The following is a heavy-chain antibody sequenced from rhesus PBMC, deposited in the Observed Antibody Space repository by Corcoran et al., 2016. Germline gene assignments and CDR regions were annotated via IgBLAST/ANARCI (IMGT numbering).Heavy chain of an antibody. CDR1: GGSISSSY. D-gene: IGHD4-23*01. CDR2: NYGGGTST. Sequence: QLQLQESGPGLVKPSETLSVTCAVSGGSISSSYWSWIRQAPGKGLEWCGYNYGGGTSTNSTPPLKSRVTLSVDTSKNQLSRKLSSVTAADTAVYYCARGTVTTTSWGQGVLVTVSS. J-gene: IGHJ4*01. CDR3: ARGTVTTTS. V-gene: IGHV4-169*01.